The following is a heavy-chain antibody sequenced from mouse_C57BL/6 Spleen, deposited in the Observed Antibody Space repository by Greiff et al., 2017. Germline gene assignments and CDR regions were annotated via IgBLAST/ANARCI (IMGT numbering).Heavy chain of an antibody. V-gene: IGHV14-3*01. CDR1: GFNIKNTY. CDR2: IDPANGNT. CDR3: AGYYYGSSYEIYAMDY. Sequence: EVQLVESVAELVRPGASVKLSCTASGFNIKNTYMHWVKQRPEQGLEWIGRIDPANGNTKYAPKFQGKATITADTSSNTAYLQLSSLTSEDTAIYYCAGYYYGSSYEIYAMDYWGQGTSVTVSS. D-gene: IGHD1-1*01. J-gene: IGHJ4*01.